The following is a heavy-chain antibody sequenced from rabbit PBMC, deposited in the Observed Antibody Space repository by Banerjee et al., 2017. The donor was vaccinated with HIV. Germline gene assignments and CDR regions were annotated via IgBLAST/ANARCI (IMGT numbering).Heavy chain of an antibody. J-gene: IGHJ4*01. Sequence: QSLEESGGGLVKPGASLTLTCTASGFTLSSYWMCWVRQAPGKGLEWITCIYTDFSASTYFASWAKGRFTISRTSSTTVALQMTSLTAADTATYFCARDLAGVIGWNFDLWGQGTLVTVS. V-gene: IGHV1S40*01. CDR1: GFTLSSYW. D-gene: IGHD4-1*01. CDR3: ARDLAGVIGWNFDL. CDR2: IYTDFSAST.